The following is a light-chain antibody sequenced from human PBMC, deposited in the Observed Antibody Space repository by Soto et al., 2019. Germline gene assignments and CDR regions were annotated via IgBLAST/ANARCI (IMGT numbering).Light chain of an antibody. V-gene: IGLV2-14*01. CDR3: SSYTSSSTPLF. CDR2: DVS. Sequence: QSALTQPASVSGSPGQSITISCTGTSSDVGGYNYVSWYQQHPGKAPKLMIYDVSNRPSGVSNRFSGSKSGNTASLTISGLQAEDEADYYCSSYTSSSTPLFFGTGTELTVL. J-gene: IGLJ1*01. CDR1: SSDVGGYNY.